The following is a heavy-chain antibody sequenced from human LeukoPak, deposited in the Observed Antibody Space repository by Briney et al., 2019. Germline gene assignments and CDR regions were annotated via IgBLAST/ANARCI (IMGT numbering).Heavy chain of an antibody. CDR1: GGSISSSSYY. D-gene: IGHD5-24*01. CDR2: IYYSGST. V-gene: IGHV4-39*07. J-gene: IGHJ4*02. Sequence: SETLSLTCTVSGGSISSSSYYWGWIRQPPGKGLEWIGSIYYSGSTYYNPSLKSRFTISVDTSKNQFSLKLSSVTAADTAVYYCARDSPHQRWLQIGADYWGQGTLVTVSS. CDR3: ARDSPHQRWLQIGADY.